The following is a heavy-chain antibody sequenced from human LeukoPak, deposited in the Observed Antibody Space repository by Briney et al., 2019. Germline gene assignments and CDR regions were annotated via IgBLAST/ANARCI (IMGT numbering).Heavy chain of an antibody. D-gene: IGHD4-17*01. CDR3: ARDFGTVTTSEVSLVFDY. Sequence: GGSLRLSCAASGFTFSSYAMHWVRQAPGKGLEWVAVISYDGSNKYYADSVKGRFTISRDNSKNTLYLQMNSLRAEDTAVYYCARDFGTVTTSEVSLVFDYWGRGTLVTVSS. CDR2: ISYDGSNK. CDR1: GFTFSSYA. J-gene: IGHJ4*02. V-gene: IGHV3-30-3*01.